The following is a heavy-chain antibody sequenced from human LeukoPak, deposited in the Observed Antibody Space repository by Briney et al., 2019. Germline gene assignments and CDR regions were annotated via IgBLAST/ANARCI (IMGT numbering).Heavy chain of an antibody. V-gene: IGHV4-59*01. D-gene: IGHD1-26*01. CDR3: ARAGELPRYGMGV. CDR2: IYYSGST. J-gene: IGHJ6*02. Sequence: PSETLSLTCTVSGGSISSYYWSWIRQPPGKGLEWIGYIYYSGSTNYNPSLKSRVTISVDTSKNQFSLKLSSVTAADTAVYYCARAGELPRYGMGVWGQGTTVTVSS. CDR1: GGSISSYY.